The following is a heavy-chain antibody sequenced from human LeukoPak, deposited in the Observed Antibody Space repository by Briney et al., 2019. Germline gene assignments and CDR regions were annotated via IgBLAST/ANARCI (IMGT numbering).Heavy chain of an antibody. Sequence: GGSLRLSCAASRFTFSSFWMHWVRQAPGKGLVWVSRINTDGSSTNYADSVKGRFTISRDNAKNSLYLQMNSLRAEDTAVYYCARVGIDYSKPIDWWGQGTLVTVSS. D-gene: IGHD4-11*01. V-gene: IGHV3-74*01. CDR1: RFTFSSFW. CDR2: INTDGSST. J-gene: IGHJ4*02. CDR3: ARVGIDYSKPIDW.